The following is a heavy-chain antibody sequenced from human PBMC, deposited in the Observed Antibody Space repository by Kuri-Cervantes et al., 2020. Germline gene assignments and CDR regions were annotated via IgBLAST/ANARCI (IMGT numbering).Heavy chain of an antibody. V-gene: IGHV3-33*01. Sequence: GGSLRLSCAASGFTFSGYTMHWVRQAPGKGLKWVAVIWYDGSNKYYADSVKGRFTISRGNSKNTLYLQMNSLRAEDTAAYYCARGTRDYSDYSWFDPWGQGTRVTGSS. D-gene: IGHD4-11*01. J-gene: IGHJ5*02. CDR3: ARGTRDYSDYSWFDP. CDR2: IWYDGSNK. CDR1: GFTFSGYT.